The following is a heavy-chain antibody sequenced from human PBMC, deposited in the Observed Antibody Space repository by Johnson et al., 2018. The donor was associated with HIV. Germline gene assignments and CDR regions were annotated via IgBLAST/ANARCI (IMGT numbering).Heavy chain of an antibody. CDR2: IKKDGSEK. V-gene: IGHV3-7*01. J-gene: IGHJ3*02. CDR3: ARGDRSTYYRRGAFDI. Sequence: EQLVESGGGLVQPGGSLRLSCAASGFALSNYWMNWVRQAPGKGLEWVANIKKDGSEKYYVASVKGRFTISRDNAKNSLYLQMNSLRAEDTAAYSCARGDRSTYYRRGAFDIWGRGTRVTVSS. CDR1: GFALSNYW. D-gene: IGHD1-26*01.